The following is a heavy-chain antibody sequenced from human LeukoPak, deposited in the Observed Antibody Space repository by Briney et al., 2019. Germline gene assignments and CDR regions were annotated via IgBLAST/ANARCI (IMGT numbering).Heavy chain of an antibody. CDR1: GYTFTSCG. CDR3: ARDRYYYGSKHFDY. Sequence: ASVKVSCKASGYTFTSCGISWVRQAPGQGLEWMGWISAYNGNTNYAQKLQGRVTMTTDTSTSTAYMELRSLRSDDTAVYYCARDRYYYGSKHFDYWGQGTLVTVSS. J-gene: IGHJ4*02. CDR2: ISAYNGNT. V-gene: IGHV1-18*01. D-gene: IGHD3-10*01.